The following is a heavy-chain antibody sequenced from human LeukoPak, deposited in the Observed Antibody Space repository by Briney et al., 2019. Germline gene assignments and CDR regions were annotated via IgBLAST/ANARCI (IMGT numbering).Heavy chain of an antibody. J-gene: IGHJ4*02. D-gene: IGHD3-22*01. CDR2: IKSKTSGGTT. V-gene: IGHV3-15*01. Sequence: GGSLRLSCAASGLSFSNALMSWVPRAPGKGLELVGRIKSKTSGGTTDYAATVKGRFSISRDDSKNTLYLQMNSLKTEDTAMYYCTHDSSGYYTFGSWGQGTLVTVSS. CDR3: THDSSGYYTFGS. CDR1: GLSFSNAL.